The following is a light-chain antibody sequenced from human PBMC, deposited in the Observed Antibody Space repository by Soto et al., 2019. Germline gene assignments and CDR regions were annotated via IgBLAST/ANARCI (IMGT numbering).Light chain of an antibody. J-gene: IGKJ1*01. Sequence: DIQMTQSPSTLCASVGDRVTITCRASQSISSWLAWYQQKPGKAPKLLIYKASSLESGVPSRFSGSGSGTEFTLTISSLQPDDFATYYCQQYNSYPTFGQGTKVDI. CDR3: QQYNSYPT. V-gene: IGKV1-5*03. CDR2: KAS. CDR1: QSISSW.